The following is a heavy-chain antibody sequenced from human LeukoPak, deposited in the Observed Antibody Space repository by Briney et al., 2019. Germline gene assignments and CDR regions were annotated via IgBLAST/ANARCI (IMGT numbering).Heavy chain of an antibody. CDR3: ARVVRGEGYYYGMDV. CDR2: ISDIGSI. CDR1: GGSISSYY. V-gene: IGHV4-59*01. D-gene: IGHD3-10*01. Sequence: SETLSLTCTASGGSISSYYWSWIRQPPGKGLEWIAYISDIGSINYNPSLKSRVTISVDTSKNQFSLKLSSVTAADTAVYYCARVVRGEGYYYGMDVWGQGTTVTVSS. J-gene: IGHJ6*02.